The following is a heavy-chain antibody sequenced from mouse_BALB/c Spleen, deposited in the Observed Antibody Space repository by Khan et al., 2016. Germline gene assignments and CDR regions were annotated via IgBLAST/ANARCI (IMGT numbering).Heavy chain of an antibody. CDR3: AGDDYVN. CDR2: INPNNGAT. D-gene: IGHD2-4*01. V-gene: IGHV1-18*01. J-gene: IGHJ2*01. Sequence: EVQLQESDPDLVKPGASVKISCKASGYSFTAYYMYWVKQSHGKSLEWIGRINPNNGATTFNQKFKGKAILTVDKSSTTAYMELRSLASEDSAGYYCAGDDYVNWGQGTTLTVSS. CDR1: GYSFTAYY.